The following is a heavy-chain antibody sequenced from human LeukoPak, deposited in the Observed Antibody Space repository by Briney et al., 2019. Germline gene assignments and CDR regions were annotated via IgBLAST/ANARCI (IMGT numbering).Heavy chain of an antibody. J-gene: IGHJ4*02. CDR3: ARDHKYYFDY. Sequence: GGSLRLSCAASRFTFDDFAMHWVRQPPGKGLEWVSLISGDGNNTYYADSVKGRFTISRDNAKSSLYLQMNSLRDEDTAVYYCARDHKYYFDYWGQGTLVTVSS. CDR1: RFTFDDFA. V-gene: IGHV3-43*02. CDR2: ISGDGNNT.